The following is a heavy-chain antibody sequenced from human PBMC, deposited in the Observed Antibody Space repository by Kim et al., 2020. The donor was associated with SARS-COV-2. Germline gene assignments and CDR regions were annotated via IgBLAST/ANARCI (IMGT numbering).Heavy chain of an antibody. CDR3: GRASSSWHDDAFEI. J-gene: IGHJ3*02. V-gene: IGHV1-2*06. CDR1: GYTFTGYY. CDR2: INPNSGGP. Sequence: ASVKVSCKASGYTFTGYYMHWVRQAPGQGLEWMGRINPNSGGPNYAQKFQGRVTMARDTSISTAYMETSRLRSDDKAVYYCGRASSSWHDDAFEIWGQGTMVTVSS. D-gene: IGHD6-13*01.